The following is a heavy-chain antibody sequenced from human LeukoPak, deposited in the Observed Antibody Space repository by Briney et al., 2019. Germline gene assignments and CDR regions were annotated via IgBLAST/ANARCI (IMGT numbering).Heavy chain of an antibody. D-gene: IGHD4-23*01. CDR1: GGSISCGRYY. Sequence: PSETLSLTCTVSGGSISCGRYYWSWIRQHPGKGLEWIGYIYYSGSTYYNPSLKSRVTISVDTSKNQFSLKLSSVTAADTAVYYCASSSETTVVTDYWGQGTLVTVSS. V-gene: IGHV4-31*03. CDR2: IYYSGST. J-gene: IGHJ4*02. CDR3: ASSSETTVVTDY.